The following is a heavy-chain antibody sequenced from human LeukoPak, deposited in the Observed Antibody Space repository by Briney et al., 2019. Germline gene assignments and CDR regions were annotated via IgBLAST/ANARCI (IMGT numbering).Heavy chain of an antibody. CDR1: GGTFSSYA. D-gene: IGHD3-3*01. CDR2: INTNTGNP. J-gene: IGHJ4*02. V-gene: IGHV7-4-1*02. CDR3: ARGYYDFWSGSGTLGVC. Sequence: ASVKVSCKASGGTFSSYAISWVRQAPGQGLEWMGWINTNTGNPTYAQGFTGRFVFSLDTSVSTAYLQISSLKAEDTAVYYCARGYYDFWSGSGTLGVCWGQGTLVTVSS.